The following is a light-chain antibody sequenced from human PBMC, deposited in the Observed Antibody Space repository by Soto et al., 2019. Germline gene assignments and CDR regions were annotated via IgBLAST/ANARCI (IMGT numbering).Light chain of an antibody. V-gene: IGKV1-5*01. Sequence: DIQMTQSPSTLSASVGDRVTITCRASQSISSRLAWYQQKPGKAPKLLIYDASSLESGVPSRFSGSGSGTEFTLTISSLQPDDLTTYYCQQYNSYPLTFGGGTKVEIK. CDR2: DAS. CDR1: QSISSR. CDR3: QQYNSYPLT. J-gene: IGKJ4*01.